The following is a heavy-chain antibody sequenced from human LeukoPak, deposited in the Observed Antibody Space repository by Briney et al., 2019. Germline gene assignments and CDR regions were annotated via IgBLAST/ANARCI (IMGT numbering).Heavy chain of an antibody. J-gene: IGHJ4*02. CDR2: IYHSGST. D-gene: IGHD3-10*01. CDR3: ARIELRGVIDY. CDR1: GGSISSGGYS. V-gene: IGHV4-30-2*01. Sequence: PSQTLSLTCAVSGGSISSGGYSWSWIRQPPGKGLEWIGYIYHSGSTYYNPSLKSRVTISVDRSKNQFSLKLSSVTAADTAVHYCARIELRGVIDYWGQGTLVTVSS.